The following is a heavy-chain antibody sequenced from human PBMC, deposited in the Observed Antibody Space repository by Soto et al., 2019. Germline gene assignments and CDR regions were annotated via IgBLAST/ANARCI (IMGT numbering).Heavy chain of an antibody. CDR2: IRSKANSYAT. J-gene: IGHJ6*02. D-gene: IGHD4-17*01. V-gene: IGHV3-73*01. CDR1: GFTFSGSA. CDR3: TRHGGYGDYRVGYYGMDV. Sequence: GSLRLSCAASGFTFSGSAMHWVRQASGKGLEWVGRIRSKANSYATAYAASVKGRFTISRDDSKNTAYLQMNSLKTEDTAVYYCTRHGGYGDYRVGYYGMDVWGQGTTVTVSS.